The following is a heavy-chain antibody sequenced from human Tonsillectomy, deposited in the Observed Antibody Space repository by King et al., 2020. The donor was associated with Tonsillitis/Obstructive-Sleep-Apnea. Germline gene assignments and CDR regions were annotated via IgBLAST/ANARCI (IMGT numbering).Heavy chain of an antibody. J-gene: IGHJ4*02. CDR1: GFRFTNYW. CDR2: IKPGSDK. V-gene: IGHV3-7*02. CDR3: ARGGLKGSFDY. D-gene: IGHD3-16*01. Sequence: VQLVESMGGLVQPGGSLTLSCAASGFRFTNYWMSWVRQAPGKGLEWVANIKPGSDKYYVDSVKGRFTISRDNAENSLYLQMTSLRVEDTAVYFCARGGLKGSFDYWGQGTPVTVSS.